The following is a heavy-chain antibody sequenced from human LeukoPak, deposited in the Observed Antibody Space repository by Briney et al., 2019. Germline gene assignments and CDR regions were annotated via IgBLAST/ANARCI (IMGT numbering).Heavy chain of an antibody. CDR3: ARDHYYGSGMYY. J-gene: IGHJ4*02. CDR1: GFTFSDYY. Sequence: PGGSLRLSCAASGFTFSDYYMNWIRQAPGKGLEWVSYISSSGSTIYYADSVEGRFTISRDNAKNSLYLQMNSLRAEDTAVYYCARDHYYGSGMYYWGQGTLVTVSS. D-gene: IGHD3-10*01. CDR2: ISSSGSTI. V-gene: IGHV3-11*01.